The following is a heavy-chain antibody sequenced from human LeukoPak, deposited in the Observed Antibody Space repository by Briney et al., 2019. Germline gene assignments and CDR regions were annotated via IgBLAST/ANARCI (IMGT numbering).Heavy chain of an antibody. J-gene: IGHJ6*03. CDR3: ARVPRWLLLHYYYYMDV. CDR1: GGSFSGYY. D-gene: IGHD5-24*01. Sequence: SETLSLTCAVYGGSFSGYYWSWIRQPPGKGLEWNGEINHSGSTNYNPSLKSRVTISVDTSKNQFSLKLSSVTAADTAVYYCARVPRWLLLHYYYYMDVWGKGTTVTVSS. V-gene: IGHV4-34*01. CDR2: INHSGST.